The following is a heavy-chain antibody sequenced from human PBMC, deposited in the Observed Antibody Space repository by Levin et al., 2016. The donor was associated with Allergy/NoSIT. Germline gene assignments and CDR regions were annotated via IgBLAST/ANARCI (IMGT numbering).Heavy chain of an antibody. V-gene: IGHV1-2*02. CDR2: INPNSGAT. D-gene: IGHD3-10*01. CDR3: ATSGGAAASGHEY. J-gene: IGHJ4*02. Sequence: ASVKVSCKASGYSFGDYHLHWVRQAPGQGLEWMGWINPNSGATDYSQKFKGRVTMTSDTSITTTYMELSRLTSDDTAVYYCATSGGAAASGHEYWGQGALVTVSS. CDR1: GYSFGDYH.